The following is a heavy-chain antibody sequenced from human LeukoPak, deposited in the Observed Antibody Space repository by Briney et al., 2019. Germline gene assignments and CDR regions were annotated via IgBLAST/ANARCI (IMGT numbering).Heavy chain of an antibody. J-gene: IGHJ4*02. CDR1: GGSISSGGYS. D-gene: IGHD6-13*01. CDR3: ARSEYSSSWKVFDY. V-gene: IGHV4-30-2*01. Sequence: SQTLSLTCAVSGGSISSGGYSWSWIRQPPGKGLEWIGEIYHSGSTNYNPSLKSRVTISVDKSKNQFSLKLSSVTAADTAVYYCARSEYSSSWKVFDYWGQGTLVTVSS. CDR2: IYHSGST.